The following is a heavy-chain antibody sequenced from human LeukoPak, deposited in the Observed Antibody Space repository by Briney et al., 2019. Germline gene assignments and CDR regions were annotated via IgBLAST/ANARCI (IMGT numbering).Heavy chain of an antibody. Sequence: GESLKISCEAPGHSFTNHWIGWVRQMPGKGLEWMGIINLGDSDTKYSPSFQGQVTISLGKSISTAYLQWRSLKASDTAMYCCARRPYSGSPNWFDPWGQGTLVTVSS. CDR2: INLGDSDT. D-gene: IGHD1-26*01. CDR1: GHSFTNHW. V-gene: IGHV5-51*01. J-gene: IGHJ5*02. CDR3: ARRPYSGSPNWFDP.